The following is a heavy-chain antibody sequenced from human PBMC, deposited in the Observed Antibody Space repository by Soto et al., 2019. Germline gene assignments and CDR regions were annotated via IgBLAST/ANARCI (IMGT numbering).Heavy chain of an antibody. V-gene: IGHV3-9*01. Sequence: EVQLVESGGGLVQPGRSLRLSCAASGFTFHNYAMHWVRQAPGKGLEWVAGISWNSGNIDFGDSVKGRFTISRDNAKNSLYLQMNSLRLDNTAVDYCAKDPYASLTGYNNWFDPWGQGTLVTVSS. CDR1: GFTFHNYA. CDR3: AKDPYASLTGYNNWFDP. CDR2: ISWNSGNI. D-gene: IGHD3-9*01. J-gene: IGHJ5*02.